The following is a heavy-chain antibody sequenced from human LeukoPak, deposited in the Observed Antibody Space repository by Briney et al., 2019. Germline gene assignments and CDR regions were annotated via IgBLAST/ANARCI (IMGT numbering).Heavy chain of an antibody. J-gene: IGHJ5*02. CDR3: ARGDGSGSGRWFDP. CDR2: IYHTGST. D-gene: IGHD3-10*01. Sequence: SQTLSLTCTVSGASISSGTYSWSWTRQPPGEGLEWIGYIYHTGSTYYNPSLKGRVTISVDRSKNQFSLNLNFVTAADTALYYCARGDGSGSGRWFDPWGQGTLITVSS. CDR1: GASISSGTYS. V-gene: IGHV4-30-2*01.